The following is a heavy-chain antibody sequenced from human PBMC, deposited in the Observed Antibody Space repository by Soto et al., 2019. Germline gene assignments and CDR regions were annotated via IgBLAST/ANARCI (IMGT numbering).Heavy chain of an antibody. J-gene: IGHJ4*02. Sequence: PSQTLSLTYALSGDSGCGNTAARNWIRSSPSRGLEWLGRTYYRSNWRHDYAVSVKSRITVNPDTSKNHFSLQLNSVTPDDTAVYYCARGVAGSGFDLWGQGTLVTVSS. CDR2: TYYRSNWRH. CDR3: ARGVAGSGFDL. V-gene: IGHV6-1*01. CDR1: GDSGCGNTAA. D-gene: IGHD6-19*01.